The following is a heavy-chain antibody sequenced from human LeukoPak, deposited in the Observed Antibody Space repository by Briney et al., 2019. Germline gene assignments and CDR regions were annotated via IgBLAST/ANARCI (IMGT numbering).Heavy chain of an antibody. V-gene: IGHV3-23*01. J-gene: IGHJ4*02. D-gene: IGHD1-1*01. CDR2: IGGRGVVT. CDR3: AKNNDFDY. Sequence: PGGSLRLSCAASGFTFSSYVMSWGRQGPGKGREWGSYIGGRGVVTNYADSVKGRFTISRDNSKNTLYLQMNSLRAEDTAVYYCAKNNDFDYWGQGTLVTVSS. CDR1: GFTFSSYV.